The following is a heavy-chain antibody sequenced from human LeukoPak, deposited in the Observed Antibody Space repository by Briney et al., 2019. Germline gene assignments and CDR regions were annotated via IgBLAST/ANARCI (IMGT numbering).Heavy chain of an antibody. CDR3: ARDIGVPAATYYYMDV. V-gene: IGHV1-69*13. D-gene: IGHD2-2*01. CDR1: GGTFSSYA. Sequence: SVKVSCKASGGTFSSYAISWVRQAPGQGLEWMGGIIPIFGTANYAQKFQGRVTITADESTSTAYMELSSLRSEDTAVYYCARDIGVPAATYYYMDVWGKGTTVTVSS. J-gene: IGHJ6*03. CDR2: IIPIFGTA.